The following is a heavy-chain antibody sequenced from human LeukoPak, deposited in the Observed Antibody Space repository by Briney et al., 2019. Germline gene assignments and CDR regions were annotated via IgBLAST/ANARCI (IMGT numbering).Heavy chain of an antibody. CDR1: GDSISNYY. CDR2: IYYSGNT. V-gene: IGHV4-59*01. D-gene: IGHD1-14*01. CDR3: ARYRNEALFAFDI. Sequence: SETLSLTCTVSGDSISNYYWSWIRQPPGKGLEWIGYIYYSGNTDYNPSLKSRVTISVDTSKNQFSPRLNSVTAADTAVYYCARYRNEALFAFDIWGQGTMVTVSS. J-gene: IGHJ3*02.